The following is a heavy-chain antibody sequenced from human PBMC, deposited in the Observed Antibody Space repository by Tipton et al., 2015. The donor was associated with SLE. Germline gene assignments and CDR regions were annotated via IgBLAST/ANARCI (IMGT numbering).Heavy chain of an antibody. CDR1: GGSVSSNSYY. V-gene: IGHV4-39*07. D-gene: IGHD3-22*01. CDR2: IYYSGSA. Sequence: TLSLTCTVSGGSVSSNSYYWGWIRQPPGKGLEWIGSIYYSGSAYYNPSLKSRVTISVDTSKNQFSLKLSSVTAADTAVYYCARDEYRYDATGYHLLGHFDFWGQGTLVTVSS. CDR3: ARDEYRYDATGYHLLGHFDF. J-gene: IGHJ4*02.